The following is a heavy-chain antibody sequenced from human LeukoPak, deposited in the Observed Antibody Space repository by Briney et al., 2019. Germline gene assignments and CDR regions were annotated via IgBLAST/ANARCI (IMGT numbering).Heavy chain of an antibody. CDR3: AGDGPSWGLL. J-gene: IGHJ4*02. CDR2: IYTTGSA. CDR1: GGSLGTYY. V-gene: IGHV4-4*07. D-gene: IGHD7-27*01. Sequence: PPETLSLTCTVYGGSLGTYYWSWVRQPAGKGLEWIGRIYTTGSANYNPSLKSRVTMSLDTSKNQFSLKLISVTAADTAVYYCAGDGPSWGLLWGQGALVTVSS.